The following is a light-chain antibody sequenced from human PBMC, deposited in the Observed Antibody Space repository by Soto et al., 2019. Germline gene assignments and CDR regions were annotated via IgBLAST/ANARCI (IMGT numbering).Light chain of an antibody. CDR3: EVWAVSLRGWV. J-gene: IGLJ3*02. Sequence: QAVVTQSPSASGTPGQRVTISCSGSSSNIENNYVYWYQQLPGTAPKLHNSRTNQRPAGVPDRFSCSKSGTSAALAIRGLRSGDEADYYCEVWAVSLRGWVFGGETKVTVL. V-gene: IGLV1-47*01. CDR1: SSNIENNY. CDR2: RTN.